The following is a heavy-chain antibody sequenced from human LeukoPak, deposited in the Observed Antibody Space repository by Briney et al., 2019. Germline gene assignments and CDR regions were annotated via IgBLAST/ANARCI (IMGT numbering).Heavy chain of an antibody. CDR1: GFTFSSSA. CDR2: IGGSGDTTT. CDR3: VKDLRYFQH. J-gene: IGHJ1*01. V-gene: IGHV3-23*01. Sequence: PGGSLRLSCAASGFTFSSSAMTWVRQAPGKGLEWVSGIGGSGDTTTYYADSVKGRFTISRDSSKDTLYLQMNSLRAEDTAIYYCVKDLRYFQHWGQGTLVTVSS.